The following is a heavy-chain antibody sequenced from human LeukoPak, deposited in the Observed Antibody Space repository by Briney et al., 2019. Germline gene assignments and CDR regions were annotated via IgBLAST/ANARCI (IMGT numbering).Heavy chain of an antibody. CDR3: ARGLDRQQLVVPGY. J-gene: IGHJ4*02. Sequence: ASVKVSCKASGYTFTGYYMYWVRQAPGQGVEWMGWINPNSGGTNYAQKFQGWVTMTRDTSISTAYMELSRLRSDDTAVYYCARGLDRQQLVVPGYWGQGTLVTVSS. CDR1: GYTFTGYY. V-gene: IGHV1-2*04. CDR2: INPNSGGT. D-gene: IGHD6-13*01.